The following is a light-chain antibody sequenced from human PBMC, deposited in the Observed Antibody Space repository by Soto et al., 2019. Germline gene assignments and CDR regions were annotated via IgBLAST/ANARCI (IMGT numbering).Light chain of an antibody. CDR1: SSDVGGFKY. CDR3: SSYARRHNWSVV. CDR2: EVT. Sequence: QSVLTQPPSASGSPGQSVTISCTGTSSDVGGFKYVSWYQHHPGKAPKLIIYEVTKRPSGVPDGFSGSKSGNTASLAISGLQVDDAAEAYCSSYARRHNWSVVFGGGTKLTVL. V-gene: IGLV2-8*01. J-gene: IGLJ2*01.